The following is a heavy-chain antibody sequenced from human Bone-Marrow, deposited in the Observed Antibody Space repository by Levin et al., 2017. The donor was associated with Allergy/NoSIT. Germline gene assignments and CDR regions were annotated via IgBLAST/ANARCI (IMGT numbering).Heavy chain of an antibody. D-gene: IGHD5-18*01. J-gene: IGHJ4*02. V-gene: IGHV3-23*01. CDR1: GFTFRRNA. CDR3: VANVDTAMFDY. CDR2: ISESGDHT. Sequence: SCAASGFTFRRNAMNWVRQAPGKGLEWVSAISESGDHTFYADSVKGRFTISRDNSKNTLYLQMNSLRVEDTAIYYCVANVDTAMFDYWGQGTLVTVSS.